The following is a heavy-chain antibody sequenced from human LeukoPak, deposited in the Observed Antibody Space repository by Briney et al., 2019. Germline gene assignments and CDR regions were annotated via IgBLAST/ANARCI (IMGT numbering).Heavy chain of an antibody. CDR3: AKELTTERTPGVDS. Sequence: PGGSLRLSCTASGFAFSSYSMIWVRQGPGTGLEWVSAISGSGDTTFYADSVKGRFTISRDNSKKTLYLQVNSLRAEDTAVYFCAKELTTERTPGVDSWGQGTLVTVSS. CDR1: GFAFSSYS. CDR2: ISGSGDTT. J-gene: IGHJ4*02. V-gene: IGHV3-23*01. D-gene: IGHD4-17*01.